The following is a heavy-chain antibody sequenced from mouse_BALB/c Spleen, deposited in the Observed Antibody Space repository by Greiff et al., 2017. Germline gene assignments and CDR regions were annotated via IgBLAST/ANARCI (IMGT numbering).Heavy chain of an antibody. V-gene: IGHV3-2*02. J-gene: IGHJ2*01. CDR1: GYSITSDYA. Sequence: EVHLVESGPGLVKPSQSLSLTCTVTGYSITSDYAWNWIRQFPGNKLEWMGYISYSGSTSYNPSLKSRISITRDTSKNQFFLQLNSVTTEDTATYYCARIGYGSSYDYWGQGTTLTVSS. D-gene: IGHD1-1*01. CDR2: ISYSGST. CDR3: ARIGYGSSYDY.